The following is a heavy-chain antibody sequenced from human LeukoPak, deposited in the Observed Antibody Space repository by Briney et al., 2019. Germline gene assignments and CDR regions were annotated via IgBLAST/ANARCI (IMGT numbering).Heavy chain of an antibody. J-gene: IGHJ4*02. CDR1: GFTFSSYW. CDR3: ARDLRGYSYGYIALGDY. V-gene: IGHV3-48*04. Sequence: PGGSLRLSCAASGFTFSSYWMSWVRQAPGKGLEWVSYISSSGSTIYYADSVKGRFTISRDNAKNSLYLQMNSLRAEDTAVYYCARDLRGYSYGYIALGDYWGQGTLVTVPS. CDR2: ISSSGSTI. D-gene: IGHD5-18*01.